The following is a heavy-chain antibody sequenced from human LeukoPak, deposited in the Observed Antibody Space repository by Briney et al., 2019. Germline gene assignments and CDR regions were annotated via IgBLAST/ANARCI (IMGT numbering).Heavy chain of an antibody. CDR1: GYTFTSYY. D-gene: IGHD3-22*01. J-gene: IGHJ4*02. Sequence: ASVKVSCKASGYTFTSYYIHWVRQAPGQGLEWVGIINPSGGSTTYGQKFQGRVTMTRDTSTSTVYMELSSLRSEDTAVYYCARDMHYYDSSGYLDYWGQGTLVTVSS. V-gene: IGHV1-46*01. CDR2: INPSGGST. CDR3: ARDMHYYDSSGYLDY.